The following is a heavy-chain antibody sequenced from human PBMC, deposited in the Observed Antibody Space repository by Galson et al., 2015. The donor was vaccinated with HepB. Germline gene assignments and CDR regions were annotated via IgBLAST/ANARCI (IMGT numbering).Heavy chain of an antibody. CDR2: ISYDASNK. V-gene: IGHV3-30*03. CDR1: GFTFSSYG. D-gene: IGHD3-3*01. CDR3: AYFGVAIIHDY. Sequence: SMRLSCAASGFTFSSYGMHRVRQAPGKGLEWVDVISYDASNKYYADYVKGRFTISRDNSKNTLYLQMNSLRAEDTAVYYCAYFGVAIIHDYWGQGTLVTVSS. J-gene: IGHJ4*02.